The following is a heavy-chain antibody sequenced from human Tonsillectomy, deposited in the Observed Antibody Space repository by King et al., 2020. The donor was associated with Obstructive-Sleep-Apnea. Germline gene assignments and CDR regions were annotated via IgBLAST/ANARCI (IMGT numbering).Heavy chain of an antibody. Sequence: VQLVESGGGVVQPGRSLRLSCAASGFTFSSYPIHWVRQAPGKGLEWGAVISYDGRNKYYADSVKGRFTISRDNSHNTLFLQMNGLRAEDTAVYYCAREGGVLRFLQALRYYGMDVWGQGTTVTVSS. J-gene: IGHJ6*02. CDR2: ISYDGRNK. CDR1: GFTFSSYP. D-gene: IGHD3-3*01. CDR3: AREGGVLRFLQALRYYGMDV. V-gene: IGHV3-30*04.